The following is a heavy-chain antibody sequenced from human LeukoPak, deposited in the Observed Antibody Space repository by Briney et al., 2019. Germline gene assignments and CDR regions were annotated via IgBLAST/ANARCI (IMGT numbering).Heavy chain of an antibody. V-gene: IGHV4-59*01. CDR1: GGSIGSYY. D-gene: IGHD2-2*02. CDR3: ARSGYCSSTSCYRSLWFDP. Sequence: SETLSLTCTVSGGSIGSYYWSWIRQPPGKGLEWVGYVYYSGSTSYNPSLKSRVTISVDTSKNQFSLKLSSVTAADTAVYYCARSGYCSSTSCYRSLWFDPWGQGTLVTVSS. J-gene: IGHJ5*02. CDR2: VYYSGST.